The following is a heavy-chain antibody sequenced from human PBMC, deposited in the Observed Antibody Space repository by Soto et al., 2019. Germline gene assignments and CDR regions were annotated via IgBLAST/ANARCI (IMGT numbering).Heavy chain of an antibody. Sequence: EVQLVESGGGLVRPGGSLRLSCAASGFTFSYYWLHWFRQAPGRGLVLVSRIHSDGSSTTYADFVKGRFIITSDNARNTVDLQMTSVRVEDTAVYYCARGDRGAFDLWGQGTVVTVSS. V-gene: IGHV3-74*01. D-gene: IGHD1-26*01. J-gene: IGHJ3*01. CDR1: GFTFSYYW. CDR2: IHSDGSST. CDR3: ARGDRGAFDL.